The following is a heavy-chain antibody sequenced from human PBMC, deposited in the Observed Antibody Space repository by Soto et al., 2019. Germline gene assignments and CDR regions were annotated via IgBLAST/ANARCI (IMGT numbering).Heavy chain of an antibody. J-gene: IGHJ5*01. CDR2: IYYSGNT. D-gene: IGHD5-18*01. CDR3: ARIPVDTYMTYWFDP. CDR1: GDSVTSGDYY. Sequence: SETLSLTCTVSGDSVTSGDYYWSWIRQPPGKGLEWIGYIYYSGNTNYSPSLKSRVAISLDTSHNQFSLKLSALTAADTAVYFCARIPVDTYMTYWFDPWGQGTLVTVSS. V-gene: IGHV4-61*08.